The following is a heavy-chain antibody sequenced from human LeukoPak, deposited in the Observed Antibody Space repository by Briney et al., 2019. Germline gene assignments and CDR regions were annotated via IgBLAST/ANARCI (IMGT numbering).Heavy chain of an antibody. J-gene: IGHJ6*02. CDR3: ARGAPGSVVPARRAYYYYGMDV. CDR1: GGSFSGYY. CDR2: INHSGST. Sequence: SETLSLTCAVYGGSFSGYYWSWIRQPPGKGLEWIGEINHSGSTNYNPSLKSRVTISVDTSKNQFSLKLSSVTAADTAVYYCARGAPGSVVPARRAYYYYGMDVWGQGTTVTVSS. D-gene: IGHD2-2*01. V-gene: IGHV4-34*01.